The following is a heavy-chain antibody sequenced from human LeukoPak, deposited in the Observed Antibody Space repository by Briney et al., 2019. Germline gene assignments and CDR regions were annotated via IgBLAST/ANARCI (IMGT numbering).Heavy chain of an antibody. CDR1: GFTFDDYA. CDR2: ISWDGGST. J-gene: IGHJ4*02. CDR3: AKDGTIDCSSTSCYGPLDY. Sequence: PGGSLRLSCAASGFTFDDYAMHWVRQAPEKGLEWVSLISWDGGSTYYADSVKGRFTISRDNSKNSLYLQMNSLRAEDTALYYCAKDGTIDCSSTSCYGPLDYWGQGTLVTVSS. D-gene: IGHD2-2*01. V-gene: IGHV3-43D*03.